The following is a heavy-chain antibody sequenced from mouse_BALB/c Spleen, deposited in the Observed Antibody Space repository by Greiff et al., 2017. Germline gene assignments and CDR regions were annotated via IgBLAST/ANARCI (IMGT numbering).Heavy chain of an antibody. V-gene: IGHV1-9*01. CDR1: GYTFSSYW. CDR2: ILPGSGST. J-gene: IGHJ2*01. Sequence: QVQLQQSGAELMKPGASVKISCKATGYTFSSYWIEWVKQRPGHGLEWIGEILPGSGSTNYNEKFKGKATFTADTSSNTAYMQLSSLTSEDSAVYYCASYYGSSYSYFDYWGQGTTLTVSS. D-gene: IGHD1-1*01. CDR3: ASYYGSSYSYFDY.